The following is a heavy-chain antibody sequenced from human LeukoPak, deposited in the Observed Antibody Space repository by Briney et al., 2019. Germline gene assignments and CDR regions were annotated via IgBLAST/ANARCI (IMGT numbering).Heavy chain of an antibody. CDR2: IKQDGSGK. CDR3: ARGAYYYYYGMDV. J-gene: IGHJ6*02. V-gene: IGHV3-7*01. CDR1: GFTFSSYW. Sequence: GGSLRLSCAASGFTFSSYWMSWVRQAPGKGLEWVANIKQDGSGKYYVDSVKGRFTIARDNAKNSLYLQMNSLRAEDTAVYYCARGAYYYYYGMDVWGQGTTVTVSS.